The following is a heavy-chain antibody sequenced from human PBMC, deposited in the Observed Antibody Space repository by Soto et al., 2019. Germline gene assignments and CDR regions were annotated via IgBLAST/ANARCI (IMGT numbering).Heavy chain of an antibody. CDR1: GFTFSSYG. D-gene: IGHD2-2*01. J-gene: IGHJ6*02. Sequence: GGSLRLSCAASGFTFSSYGMHWVRQAPGKGLEWVAVIWYDGSNKYYADSVKGRFTISRDNSKNTLYLQMNSLRAEDTAVYYCARTVSCSSTSCSYYYYGMDVWGQGTTVTVSS. CDR2: IWYDGSNK. CDR3: ARTVSCSSTSCSYYYYGMDV. V-gene: IGHV3-33*01.